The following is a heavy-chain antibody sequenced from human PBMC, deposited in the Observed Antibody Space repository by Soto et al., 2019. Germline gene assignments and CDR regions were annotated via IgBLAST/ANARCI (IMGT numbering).Heavy chain of an antibody. D-gene: IGHD3-22*01. J-gene: IGHJ4*02. Sequence: SETLSLTCTVSGGSISSYYWSWIRQPPGKGLEWIGYIYYSGSTNYNPSLKSRVTISVDTSKNQFSLKLSSVTAADTAVYYCASGGRARYYYDSSGYYWTFDYWGQGTLVTVSS. CDR1: GGSISSYY. V-gene: IGHV4-59*01. CDR2: IYYSGST. CDR3: ASGGRARYYYDSSGYYWTFDY.